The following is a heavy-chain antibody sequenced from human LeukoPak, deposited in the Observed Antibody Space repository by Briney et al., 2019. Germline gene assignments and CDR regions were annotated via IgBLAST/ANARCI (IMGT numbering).Heavy chain of an antibody. CDR1: GGSISSGGYY. J-gene: IGHJ5*02. V-gene: IGHV4-31*03. CDR2: IYYSGST. Sequence: PSQTLSLTCTVSGGSISSGGYYWSWIRQHPGKGLEWIGYIYYSGSTYYNPSLKSRVTISVDTSKNQFSLKLSSVTAADTAVYYCAREKLYSSSWYGLNWFDPWGQGTLVTVSS. D-gene: IGHD6-13*01. CDR3: AREKLYSSSWYGLNWFDP.